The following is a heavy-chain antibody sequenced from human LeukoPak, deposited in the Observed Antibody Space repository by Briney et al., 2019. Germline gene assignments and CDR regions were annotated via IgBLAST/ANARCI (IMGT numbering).Heavy chain of an antibody. J-gene: IGHJ6*02. CDR3: AKAVATVPPRYYYYGMDV. CDR1: GFTFSSYA. V-gene: IGHV3-23*01. Sequence: PGGSLRLSCAASGFTFSSYAMSWVRQAPGKGLEWVSAVSGSGGSTYYADSVKGRFTSSRDNSKNTLYLQMNSLRAEDTAVYHCAKAVATVPPRYYYYGMDVWGQGTTVTVSS. CDR2: VSGSGGST. D-gene: IGHD4-17*01.